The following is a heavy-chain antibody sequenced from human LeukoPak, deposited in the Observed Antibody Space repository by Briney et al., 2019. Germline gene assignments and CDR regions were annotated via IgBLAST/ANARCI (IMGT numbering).Heavy chain of an antibody. V-gene: IGHV1-24*01. CDR1: GYTLTELS. CDR3: ARDRGGITMVRGVTDY. J-gene: IGHJ4*02. Sequence: ASVKVSCKVSGYTLTELSMHWVRQAPGKGLEWMGGFDPEDGETIYAQKFQGRVTMTEDTSTDTAYMELRSLRSDDTAVYYCARDRGGITMVRGVTDYWGQGTLVTVSS. CDR2: FDPEDGET. D-gene: IGHD3-10*01.